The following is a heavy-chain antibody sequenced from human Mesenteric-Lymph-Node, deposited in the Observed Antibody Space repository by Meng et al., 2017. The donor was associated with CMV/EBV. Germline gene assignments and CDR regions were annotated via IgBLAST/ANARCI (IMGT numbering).Heavy chain of an antibody. CDR1: GGSIRSADYY. V-gene: IGHV4-30-4*08. J-gene: IGHJ4*02. D-gene: IGHD2-8*01. Sequence: SETLSLTCTVSGGSIRSADYYWSWIRQPPGKGLEWIGYIYYSGSTYYNASLKSRVTISVDTSKNRFSLKLSSVTAADTAVYYCARGLMVYARPHFDYWGQGTLVTVSS. CDR3: ARGLMVYARPHFDY. CDR2: IYYSGST.